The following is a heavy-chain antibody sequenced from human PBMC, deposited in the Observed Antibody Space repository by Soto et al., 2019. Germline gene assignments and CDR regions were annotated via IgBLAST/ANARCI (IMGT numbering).Heavy chain of an antibody. J-gene: IGHJ4*02. D-gene: IGHD3-10*01. CDR2: FDPEDADT. V-gene: IGHV1-24*01. CDR3: ATLKSDLGLSGNYFNYFDY. CDR1: GYTLTELS. Sequence: ASVKVSCKVSGYTLTELSMHWVRQAPGKGLEWMGGFDPEDADTIYAQKFQGRVTMTEDTSTDTAYKELSNLRSEDTAVYYCATLKSDLGLSGNYFNYFDYWGQGTLVTVSS.